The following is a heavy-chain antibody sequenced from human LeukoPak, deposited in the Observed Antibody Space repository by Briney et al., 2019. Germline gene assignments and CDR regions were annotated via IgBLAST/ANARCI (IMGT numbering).Heavy chain of an antibody. Sequence: SETLSLTCTVSGGSISSSSYYWGWIRQPPGKGLEWIGSIYYSGSTYYNPSLKGRVSISVDTSKNQFSLKLSSVTAADTAVYYCASKLTAVAGYFDCWGQGTLVTVSS. J-gene: IGHJ4*02. CDR2: IYYSGST. D-gene: IGHD6-19*01. CDR1: GGSISSSSYY. CDR3: ASKLTAVAGYFDC. V-gene: IGHV4-39*07.